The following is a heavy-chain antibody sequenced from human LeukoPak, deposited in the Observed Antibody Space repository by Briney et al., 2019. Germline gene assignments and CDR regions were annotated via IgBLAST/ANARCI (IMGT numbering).Heavy chain of an antibody. Sequence: ASVKVSCKASGGTFSSYAISWVRQAPGQGLEWMGGIIPIFGTANYAQKSQGRVTITADESTSTAYMELSSLRSEDTAVYYCARRSYEDYYGMDVWGQGTTVTVSS. CDR3: ARRSYEDYYGMDV. V-gene: IGHV1-69*13. J-gene: IGHJ6*02. CDR1: GGTFSSYA. CDR2: IIPIFGTA. D-gene: IGHD3-3*01.